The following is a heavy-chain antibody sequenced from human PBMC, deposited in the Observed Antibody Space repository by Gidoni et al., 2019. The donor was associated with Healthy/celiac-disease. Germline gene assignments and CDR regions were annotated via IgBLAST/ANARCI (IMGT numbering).Heavy chain of an antibody. D-gene: IGHD3-10*01. CDR1: GGSISSSSYY. CDR3: ASGSYGSGRS. CDR2: IYYSGST. Sequence: QLQLQASGPGLVQPSETLSLTCTVSGGSISSSSYYWGWIRQPPGKGLEWIGSIYYSGSTYYNPSLKSRVTISVDTSKNQFSLKLSSVTAADTAVYYCASGSYGSGRSWGQGTLVTVSS. V-gene: IGHV4-39*07. J-gene: IGHJ5*02.